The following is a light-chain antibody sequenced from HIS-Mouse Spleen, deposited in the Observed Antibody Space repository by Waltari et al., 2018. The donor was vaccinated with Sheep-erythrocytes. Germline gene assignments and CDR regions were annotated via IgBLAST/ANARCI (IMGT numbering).Light chain of an antibody. CDR1: QSISSY. CDR2: AAS. Sequence: DIQMTQSPSSLSASVGDRVTITFRASQSISSYLSWYQQKPGKAPKLLIYAASSLQSGVLSRCSSSGSATDVTLTISSLQPADVATYYCQQSYSTPPLTFGGGTKVEIK. CDR3: QQSYSTPPLT. V-gene: IGKV1-39*01. J-gene: IGKJ4*01.